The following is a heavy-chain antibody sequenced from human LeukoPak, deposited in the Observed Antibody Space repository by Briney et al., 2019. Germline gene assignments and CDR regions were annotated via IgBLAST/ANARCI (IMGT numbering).Heavy chain of an antibody. CDR2: IKQDGSEK. V-gene: IGHV3-7*01. CDR1: GFIFSNYW. CDR3: AKNVDTAMVTYFDY. Sequence: GGSLRLSCAASGFIFSNYWMNWVRQAPGKGLEWVANIKQDGSEKFYVDSVKGRFTISRDNAKNSLYLQMNSLRAEDTAVYYCAKNVDTAMVTYFDYWGQGTLVTVSS. J-gene: IGHJ4*02. D-gene: IGHD5-18*01.